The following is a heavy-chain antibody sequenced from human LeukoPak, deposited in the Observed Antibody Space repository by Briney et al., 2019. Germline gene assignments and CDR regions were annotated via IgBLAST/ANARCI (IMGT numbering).Heavy chain of an antibody. J-gene: IGHJ4*02. CDR3: ARGGNLNYDYVWGSYRFGRYYFDY. D-gene: IGHD3-16*02. CDR1: GGSFSGYD. Sequence: SETLSLTCAVYGGSFSGYDWSWIRQPPGKGLEWIGEINHSGSTNYNPSLKSRVTISIDTSKNQFSLKLSSVTAADTAVYYCARGGNLNYDYVWGSYRFGRYYFDYWGQGTLVTVSS. CDR2: INHSGST. V-gene: IGHV4-34*01.